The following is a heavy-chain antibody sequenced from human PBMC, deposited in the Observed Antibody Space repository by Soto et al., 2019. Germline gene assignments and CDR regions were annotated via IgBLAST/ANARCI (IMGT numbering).Heavy chain of an antibody. Sequence: GGSLRLSGAASGFMFSAYTINWVRQAPWKGLEWLSSISDDSIYIDYADSLRGRFTVSRDNARNSLYLQIDSLGVEDTAVYYCATHYYFNPFGPGTLVPFSS. V-gene: IGHV3-21*06. D-gene: IGHD3-22*01. J-gene: IGHJ5*02. CDR3: ATHYYFNP. CDR2: ISDDSIYI. CDR1: GFMFSAYT.